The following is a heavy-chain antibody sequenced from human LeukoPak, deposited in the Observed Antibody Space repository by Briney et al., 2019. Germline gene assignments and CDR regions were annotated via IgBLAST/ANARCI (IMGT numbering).Heavy chain of an antibody. CDR3: ARDEGYDSSGYYYVNWFDP. J-gene: IGHJ5*02. V-gene: IGHV4-59*12. CDR1: GGSISSYY. Sequence: SETLSLTCTVSGGSISSYYWSWIRQPPGKGLEWIGYIYYSGSTNYNPSLKSRATISVDTSKNQFSLKLSSVTAADTAVYYCARDEGYDSSGYYYVNWFDPWGQGTLVTVSS. D-gene: IGHD3-22*01. CDR2: IYYSGST.